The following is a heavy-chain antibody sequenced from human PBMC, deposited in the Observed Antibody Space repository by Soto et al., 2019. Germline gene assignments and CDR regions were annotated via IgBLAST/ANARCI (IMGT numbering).Heavy chain of an antibody. CDR2: VNSDGSTI. J-gene: IGHJ4*01. Sequence: GGSLRLSCAASGFTFSRDWMHWVRQAPGKGLVWVSRVNSDGSTINYADSVRGRFTISRDNAKNTLYLQMNSLRVDDTAKYYCVRWPEYWGQGTLVTVSS. CDR3: VRWPEY. V-gene: IGHV3-74*01. D-gene: IGHD2-15*01. CDR1: GFTFSRDW.